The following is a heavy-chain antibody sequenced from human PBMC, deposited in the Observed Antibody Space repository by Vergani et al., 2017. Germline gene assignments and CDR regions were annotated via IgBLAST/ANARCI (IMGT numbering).Heavy chain of an antibody. D-gene: IGHD3-16*01. Sequence: QVQLQESGPGLVKPSQTLSLTCTVSGGSISSGGYYWSWIRQHPGKGLEWIGYIYYSGSTYYNPSLKSRVTISVDTSKNQFSLKLSSVTAADTAVYYCARVWMRYYDYVWGSAYFDCWGQGTLVTVSS. CDR1: GGSISSGGYY. CDR2: IYYSGST. J-gene: IGHJ4*02. V-gene: IGHV4-31*03. CDR3: ARVWMRYYDYVWGSAYFDC.